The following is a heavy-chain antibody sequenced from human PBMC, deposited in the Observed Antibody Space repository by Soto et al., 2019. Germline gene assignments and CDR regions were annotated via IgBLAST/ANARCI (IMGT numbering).Heavy chain of an antibody. J-gene: IGHJ4*02. CDR2: IFYDGYT. V-gene: IGHV4-39*01. D-gene: IGHD6-13*01. CDR3: ARLQAAVPHY. CDR1: GDSISGSPYF. Sequence: QLQLQESGPGLVMPSETLSLTCTVSGDSISGSPYFWGWIRQPPGKRLEWIGSIFYDGYTVYSPSRQSRVTISVDTSKNQFSLRLTSVAAADTAIYFCARLQAAVPHYWGQGTLVTVSS.